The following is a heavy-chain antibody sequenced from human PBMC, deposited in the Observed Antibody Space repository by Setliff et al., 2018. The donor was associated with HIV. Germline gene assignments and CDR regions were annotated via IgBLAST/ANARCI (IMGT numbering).Heavy chain of an antibody. J-gene: IGHJ3*02. CDR3: ARILLYDSSAYFVNAFDI. Sequence: SETLSLTCTVSGGSISSGSNYWSWIRQPAGKGLEWIGHIYTSGSTNYNPSLKSRVTISVDTSKNQLYLKLSSVTAADTAVYYCARILLYDSSAYFVNAFDIWGQGTVVTVSS. V-gene: IGHV4-61*09. D-gene: IGHD3-22*01. CDR1: GGSISSGSNY. CDR2: IYTSGST.